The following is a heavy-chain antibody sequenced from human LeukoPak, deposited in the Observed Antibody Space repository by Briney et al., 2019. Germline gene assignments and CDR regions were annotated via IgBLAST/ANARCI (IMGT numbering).Heavy chain of an antibody. CDR1: RFTFSSYG. Sequence: GGSLRLSCAASRFTFSSYGMHWVRQAPGKGLEWVAVISYDGSNKYYADSVKGRFTISRDNSKNTLYLQMNSLRAEDTAVYYCAKDGILWFGELCYFDYWGQGTLVTVSS. CDR3: AKDGILWFGELCYFDY. D-gene: IGHD3-10*01. V-gene: IGHV3-30*18. CDR2: ISYDGSNK. J-gene: IGHJ4*02.